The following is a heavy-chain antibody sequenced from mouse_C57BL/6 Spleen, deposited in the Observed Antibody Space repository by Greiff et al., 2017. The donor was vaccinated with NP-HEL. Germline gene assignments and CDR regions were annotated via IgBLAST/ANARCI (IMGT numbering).Heavy chain of an antibody. CDR1: GYSFTDYN. CDR2: INPNYGTT. V-gene: IGHV1-39*01. Sequence: EVKLMESGPELVKPGASVKISCKASGYSFTDYNMNWVKQSNGKSLEWIGVINPNYGTTSYNQKFKGKATLTVDQSSSTAYMQLISLTSEDSAVYYCARGGDYGSAWFAYWGQGTLVTVSA. CDR3: ARGGDYGSAWFAY. D-gene: IGHD1-1*01. J-gene: IGHJ3*01.